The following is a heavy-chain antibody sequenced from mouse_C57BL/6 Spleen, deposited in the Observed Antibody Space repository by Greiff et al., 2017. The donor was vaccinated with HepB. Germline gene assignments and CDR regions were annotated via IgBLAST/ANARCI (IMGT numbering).Heavy chain of an antibody. CDR1: GYTFTSYW. CDR3: AREGDYDYDRPGYFDV. D-gene: IGHD2-4*01. J-gene: IGHJ1*03. V-gene: IGHV1-72*01. Sequence: QVQLQQPGAELVKPGASVKLSCKASGYTFTSYWMHWVKQRPGRGLEWIGRIDPNSGGTKYNEKFKSKATLTVDKPSSTAYMQRSSLTSEDSAVYYCAREGDYDYDRPGYFDVWGTGTTVTVSS. CDR2: IDPNSGGT.